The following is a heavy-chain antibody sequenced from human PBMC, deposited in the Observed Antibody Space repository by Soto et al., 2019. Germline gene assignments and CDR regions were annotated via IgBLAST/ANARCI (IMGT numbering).Heavy chain of an antibody. CDR1: GFTFSSYG. CDR2: ISYDGSNK. V-gene: IGHV3-30*18. J-gene: IGHJ4*02. D-gene: IGHD2-21*01. CDR3: AKVGGDADDF. Sequence: QVQLVESGGGVVQPGRSLRLSCAASGFTFSSYGMHWVRQAPGKGLEWVAVISYDGSNKYYADSVKGRFTISRDNSKNTLYLQMISLRAEDTAVYYCAKVGGDADDFWGQGTLVTVSS.